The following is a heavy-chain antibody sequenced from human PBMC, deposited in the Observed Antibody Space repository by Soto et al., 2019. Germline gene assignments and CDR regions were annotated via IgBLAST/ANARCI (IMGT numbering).Heavy chain of an antibody. CDR1: GFTVSNYW. J-gene: IGHJ5*02. Sequence: EVHLVESGGGLVQPGGSLRLSCAASGFTVSNYWMNWVRQAPGKGLEWVAIIKQDGGDKYYVDSVKGRFTISRDNAKNSLCLQTSRLRADDTAVYSCAGGTGWLSDLWGQGTLVTVSS. CDR2: IKQDGGDK. D-gene: IGHD6-19*01. CDR3: AGGTGWLSDL. V-gene: IGHV3-7*04.